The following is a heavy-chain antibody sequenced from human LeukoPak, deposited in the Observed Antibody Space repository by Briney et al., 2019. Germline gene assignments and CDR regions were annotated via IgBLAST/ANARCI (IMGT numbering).Heavy chain of an antibody. CDR3: EGSSWWVSGYYMDV. J-gene: IGHJ6*03. D-gene: IGHD6-13*01. Sequence: PGGSLRLSCAASGFTFSSYSMNWVRQAPGKGLEWVSSISSSSSYIYYADSVKGRFTISRDNAKNSLYLQMNSLRAEDTAVYYCEGSSWWVSGYYMDVWGKGTTVTVSS. V-gene: IGHV3-21*01. CDR1: GFTFSSYS. CDR2: ISSSSSYI.